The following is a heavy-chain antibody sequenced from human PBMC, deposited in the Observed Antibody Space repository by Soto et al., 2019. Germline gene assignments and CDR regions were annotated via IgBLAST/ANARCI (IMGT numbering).Heavy chain of an antibody. CDR1: GGSISSGDYY. CDR2: IYYSGST. V-gene: IGHV4-30-4*01. D-gene: IGHD5-18*01. CDR3: ARAPRPPYSYGWYHFDY. J-gene: IGHJ4*02. Sequence: PSETLSLTCTVSGGSISSGDYYWSWIRQPPGKGLEWIGYIYYSGSTYYNPSLKSRVTISVDTSKNQFSLKLSSVTAADTAVYYCARAPRPPYSYGWYHFDYWGQGTLVTVSS.